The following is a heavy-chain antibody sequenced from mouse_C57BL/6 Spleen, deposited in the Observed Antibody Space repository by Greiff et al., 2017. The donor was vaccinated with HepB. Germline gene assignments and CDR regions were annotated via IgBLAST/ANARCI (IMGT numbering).Heavy chain of an antibody. D-gene: IGHD4-1*01. CDR1: YTFTDYYM. CDR3: RSWDEERYFDY. J-gene: IGHJ2*01. V-gene: IGHV1-83*01. Sequence: VQLQQSGPELVKPGASVKMSCKASGYTFTDYYMHWVKQKPGKGLEWIGEIYPGSGNTYYNEKFKGKATLTADTSSSTAYMQLSSLTSEDSAVYFCARSWDEERYFDYWGQGTTLTVSS. CDR2: YPGSGNTY.